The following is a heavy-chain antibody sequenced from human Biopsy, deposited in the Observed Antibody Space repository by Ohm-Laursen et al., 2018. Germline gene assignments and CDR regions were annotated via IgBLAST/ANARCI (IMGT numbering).Heavy chain of an antibody. J-gene: IGHJ2*01. CDR1: GGSVSSCGFY. V-gene: IGHV4-31*01. Sequence: SQTLSLTCTVSGGSVSSCGFYWSWIRQHPGKGLEWIGYIYYSGTTYYNPSLKSLVTISVDTSKNQFSLKLSSVTAADTAVYYCARRPYGGTRYWYFDLWGRGTLVTVSS. CDR3: ARRPYGGTRYWYFDL. D-gene: IGHD4-23*01. CDR2: IYYSGTT.